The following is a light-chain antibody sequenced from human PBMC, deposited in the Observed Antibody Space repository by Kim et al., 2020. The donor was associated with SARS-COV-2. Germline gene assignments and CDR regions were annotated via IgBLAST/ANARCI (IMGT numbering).Light chain of an antibody. J-gene: IGKJ3*01. CDR2: GAS. Sequence: EIVSTQSPGTLSLSPGERATLTCRASQSVSSSYLAWYQQKSGQAPRLLIYGASSRASGIPDRFSGSGSGTDFTLTISRLEPEDFAVYYFQQYGSSPLTFGPGTKVDIK. CDR1: QSVSSSY. CDR3: QQYGSSPLT. V-gene: IGKV3-20*01.